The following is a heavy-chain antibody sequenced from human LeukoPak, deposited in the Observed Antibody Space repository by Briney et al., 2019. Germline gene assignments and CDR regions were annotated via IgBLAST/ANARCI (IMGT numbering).Heavy chain of an antibody. V-gene: IGHV1-69*13. Sequence: ASVKVSCKASGGTFSSYAISWVRQAPGQGLEWMGGIIPIFGTANYAQKFQGRVTITADESTSTAYMEPSSLRSEDTAVYYCARVTMVRGVLIFDYWGQGTLVTVSS. J-gene: IGHJ4*02. D-gene: IGHD3-10*01. CDR2: IIPIFGTA. CDR3: ARVTMVRGVLIFDY. CDR1: GGTFSSYA.